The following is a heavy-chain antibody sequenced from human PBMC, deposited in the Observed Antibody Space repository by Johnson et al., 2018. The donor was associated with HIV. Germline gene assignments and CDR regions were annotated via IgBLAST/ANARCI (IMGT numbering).Heavy chain of an antibody. J-gene: IGHJ3*02. CDR2: ISSSDSAI. Sequence: QVQLVESGGGLVKPVGSLRLSCGASGFTFSDSYMNWIRQAPGKGLEWVSYISSSDSAIWYADSVKGRFTVSRDNAKNSLYLQMNSLRAEDTAVYYCARSVNAGRPFDIWGQGTMVTVSS. V-gene: IGHV3-11*04. D-gene: IGHD2-8*01. CDR3: ARSVNAGRPFDI. CDR1: GFTFSDSY.